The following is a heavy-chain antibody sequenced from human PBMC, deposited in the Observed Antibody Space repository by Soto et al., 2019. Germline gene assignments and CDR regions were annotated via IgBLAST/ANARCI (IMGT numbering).Heavy chain of an antibody. CDR1: GGTFSSYT. CDR3: ARGNHRWLQLWYFDL. Sequence: QVQLVQSGAEVKKPGSSVTVSCKASGGTFSSYTISWMRQAPGQELEWMGGIIPIFGTANYAQKFQGRVTITADESTSTAYMELSSLRSEDTAVYYCARGNHRWLQLWYFDLWGRGTLVTVSS. CDR2: IIPIFGTA. V-gene: IGHV1-69*12. D-gene: IGHD5-12*01. J-gene: IGHJ2*01.